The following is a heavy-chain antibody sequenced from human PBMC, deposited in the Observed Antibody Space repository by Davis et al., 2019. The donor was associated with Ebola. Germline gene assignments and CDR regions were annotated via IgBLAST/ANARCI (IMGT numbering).Heavy chain of an antibody. V-gene: IGHV3-21*01. D-gene: IGHD1-26*01. CDR3: TTGGWGFGMDV. CDR2: ISTTGTYT. Sequence: GGSLRLSCAASGFTFSSYAMHWVRQAPGKGLEWVASISTTGTYTHYPDSLKGRFTISRDNAKNSLYLRMNSLRGEDTAVYYCTTGGWGFGMDVWGQGTTVNVSS. CDR1: GFTFSSYA. J-gene: IGHJ6*02.